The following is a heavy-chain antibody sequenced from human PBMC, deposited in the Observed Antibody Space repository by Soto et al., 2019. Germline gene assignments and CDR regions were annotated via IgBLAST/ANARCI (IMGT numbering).Heavy chain of an antibody. CDR3: ARDQGKVHFDY. CDR1: GFTFGRHG. Sequence: QVQLVESGGDVVQPGTSLRLSCAATGFTFGRHGMHWVRQAPGKGPEWVAVIWFDGSDKYYADSVKGRFIISRDNPRNTLYLQMDNLRVEDTAVYYCARDQGKVHFDYWGQGTLVTVSS. V-gene: IGHV3-33*01. D-gene: IGHD3-10*01. CDR2: IWFDGSDK. J-gene: IGHJ4*02.